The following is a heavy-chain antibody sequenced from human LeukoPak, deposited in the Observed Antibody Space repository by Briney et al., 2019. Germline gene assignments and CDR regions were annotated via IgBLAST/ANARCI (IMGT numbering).Heavy chain of an antibody. D-gene: IGHD3-22*01. CDR1: GFTFSSYW. V-gene: IGHV3-7*01. Sequence: PGGSLRLSCAASGFTFSSYWMRWVHQAPGKGREWVAKIKQDASEKYYVDSVKGRLTISRDNAKNSLYLQMNSLRAEDTAVYYCARDRGSTYYYDSSGYYYRYWGQGTLVTVSS. J-gene: IGHJ4*02. CDR2: IKQDASEK. CDR3: ARDRGSTYYYDSSGYYYRY.